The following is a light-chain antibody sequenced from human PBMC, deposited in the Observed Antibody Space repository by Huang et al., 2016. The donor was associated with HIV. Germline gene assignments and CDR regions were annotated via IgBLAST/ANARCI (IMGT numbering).Light chain of an antibody. CDR1: QDIGNY. V-gene: IGKV1-27*01. CDR3: QKYNSAPYT. CDR2: AAS. Sequence: DIQMTQSPSSLPTSVGDRVTITCRASQDIGNYLAWYQQKPGNVPKLRIYAASTLQSGVPSRFRGSGSGTDFTLTISSLQPEDVATYYCQKYNSAPYTFGQGTKLDI. J-gene: IGKJ2*01.